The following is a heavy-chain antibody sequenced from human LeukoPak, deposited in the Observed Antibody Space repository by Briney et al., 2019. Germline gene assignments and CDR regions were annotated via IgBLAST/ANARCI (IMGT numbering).Heavy chain of an antibody. CDR3: AKDLYGYGSTFSLEWDY. CDR1: GFTFSSYA. Sequence: GGSLRLSCAASGFTFSSYAMSWVRQAPGKGLEWVSAISGSGGSTYYADSVKGRFTISRDNSKNTLYLQMNSLRAEDTAVYYCAKDLYGYGSTFSLEWDYWGQGTLVTVSS. D-gene: IGHD5-18*01. J-gene: IGHJ4*02. CDR2: ISGSGGST. V-gene: IGHV3-23*01.